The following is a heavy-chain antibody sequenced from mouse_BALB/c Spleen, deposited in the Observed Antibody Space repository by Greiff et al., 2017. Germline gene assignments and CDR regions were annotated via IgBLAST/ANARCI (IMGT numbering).Heavy chain of an antibody. Sequence: QVQLQQSGPGLVQPSQSLSITCTVSGFSLTSYGVHWVRQSPGKGLEWLGVIWSGGSTDYNAAFISRLSISKDNSKSQVFFKMNSLQANDTAIYYCAAIYYDYVQLAYWGQGTLVTVSA. D-gene: IGHD2-4*01. V-gene: IGHV2-2*02. CDR2: IWSGGST. CDR3: AAIYYDYVQLAY. J-gene: IGHJ3*01. CDR1: GFSLTSYG.